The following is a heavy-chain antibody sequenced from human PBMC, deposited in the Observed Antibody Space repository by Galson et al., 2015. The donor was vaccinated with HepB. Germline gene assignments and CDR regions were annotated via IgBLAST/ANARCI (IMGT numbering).Heavy chain of an antibody. CDR2: ISSSSSTI. CDR1: GFTFSSYS. D-gene: IGHD1-26*01. V-gene: IGHV3-48*04. Sequence: SLRLSCAASGFTFSSYSMNWVRQAPGKGLEWVSYISSSSSTIYYADSVKGRSTISRDHAKNSLYLQMNSLRAEDTAVYYCARRPRWELTYYYYYGMDVWGQGTTVTVSS. CDR3: ARRPRWELTYYYYYGMDV. J-gene: IGHJ6*02.